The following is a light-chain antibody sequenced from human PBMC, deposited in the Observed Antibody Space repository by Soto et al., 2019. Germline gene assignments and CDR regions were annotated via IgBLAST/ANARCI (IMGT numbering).Light chain of an antibody. J-gene: IGLJ1*01. CDR3: SSYTSSSTPYV. Sequence: QGSLTLTACVSGSPGQSITISCTGTISDVVSYNYVSWYQQYPGKAPKLMIYEVSNRPSGVSNRFSGSKSGNTASLTISGLQAEDEADYYCSSYTSSSTPYVFGTGTKVTVL. CDR1: ISDVVSYNY. V-gene: IGLV2-14*01. CDR2: EVS.